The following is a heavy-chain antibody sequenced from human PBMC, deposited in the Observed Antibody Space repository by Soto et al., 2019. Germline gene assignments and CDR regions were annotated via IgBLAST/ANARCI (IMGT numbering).Heavy chain of an antibody. J-gene: IGHJ4*02. CDR3: ARHGGYGDDFDY. CDR1: GGSISSYY. D-gene: IGHD4-17*01. Sequence: PSETLSLTCTVSGGSISSYYWSWIRQPPGKGLEWIGYIYYSGSTNYNPSLKSRVTISVDTSKNQFSLKLSSVTAADTAVYYCARHGGYGDDFDYWGQGPRSPSPQ. CDR2: IYYSGST. V-gene: IGHV4-59*08.